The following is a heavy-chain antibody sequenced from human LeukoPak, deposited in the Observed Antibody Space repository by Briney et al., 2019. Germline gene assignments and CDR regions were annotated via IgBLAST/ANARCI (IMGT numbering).Heavy chain of an antibody. CDR1: GYAVNTYY. Sequence: GGSLRLSCAASGYAVNTYYTSWVRQAPGKGLEWVSIIHSDGTTYYADSVKGRLTFSRDNSKNTLYLQMNSLRAEDTAVYFCARVRLGALDYWGQGTLVTVSS. D-gene: IGHD1-26*01. CDR2: IHSDGTT. CDR3: ARVRLGALDY. V-gene: IGHV3-53*01. J-gene: IGHJ4*02.